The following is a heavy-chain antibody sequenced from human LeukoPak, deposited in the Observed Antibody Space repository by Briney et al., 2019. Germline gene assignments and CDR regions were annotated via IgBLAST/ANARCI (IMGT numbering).Heavy chain of an antibody. V-gene: IGHV4-39*07. CDR1: GGSISSGGYY. J-gene: IGHJ4*02. Sequence: PSETLSLTCTVSGGSISSGGYYWSWIRQPPGKGLEWIGEINHSGSTNYNPSLKSRVTISVDTSKNQFSLKLSSVTAADTAVYYCARGGAVAKIDYWGQGTLVTVSS. CDR2: INHSGST. CDR3: ARGGAVAKIDY. D-gene: IGHD6-19*01.